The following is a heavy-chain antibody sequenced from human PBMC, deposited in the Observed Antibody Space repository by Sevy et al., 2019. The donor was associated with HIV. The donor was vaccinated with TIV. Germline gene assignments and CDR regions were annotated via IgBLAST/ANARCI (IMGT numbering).Heavy chain of an antibody. CDR3: ARDSSGYGNFDY. J-gene: IGHJ4*02. D-gene: IGHD3-22*01. CDR2: IYYGGTT. V-gene: IGHV4-31*03. CDR1: GASMSSGGYL. Sequence: SDTLSLTCTVSGASMSSGGYLWTWTRQCPGKGLEWVGYIYYGGTTYYNPSLQSRVTISLDTSNNQFSLRLSSVTAADTAVYYCARDSSGYGNFDYWGQGTLVTVSS.